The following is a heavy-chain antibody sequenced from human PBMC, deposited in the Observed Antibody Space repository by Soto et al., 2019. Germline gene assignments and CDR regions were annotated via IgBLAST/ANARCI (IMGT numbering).Heavy chain of an antibody. CDR2: IYYTGST. V-gene: IGHV4-31*03. Sequence: SETLSLTCTVSGDSISSGGYYCTWIRHHPGKGLEWIGYIYYTGSTYYNPSLKSRVTMSLDTSKNQFSMKLNSVPAADTAVYYCASAGGIWFGESVDSWGQGILVTVSS. CDR3: ASAGGIWFGESVDS. D-gene: IGHD3-10*01. J-gene: IGHJ4*02. CDR1: GDSISSGGYY.